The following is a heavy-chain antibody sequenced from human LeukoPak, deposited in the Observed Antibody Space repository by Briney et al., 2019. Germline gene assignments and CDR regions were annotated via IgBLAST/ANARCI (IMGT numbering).Heavy chain of an antibody. Sequence: PGGSLRLSCAASGFTFSTYAMSWIRQPPGKGLEWIGEINHSGSTNYNPSLKSRVTISVDTSKNQFSLKLSSVTAADTAVYYCAREKVPGSSSWFDPWGQGTLVTVSS. CDR1: GFTFSTYA. V-gene: IGHV4-34*01. CDR2: INHSGST. D-gene: IGHD6-6*01. J-gene: IGHJ5*02. CDR3: AREKVPGSSSWFDP.